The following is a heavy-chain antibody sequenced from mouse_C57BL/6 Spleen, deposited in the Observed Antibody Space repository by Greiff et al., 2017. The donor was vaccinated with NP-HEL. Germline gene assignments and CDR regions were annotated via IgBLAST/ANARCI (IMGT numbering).Heavy chain of an antibody. Sequence: EVQLQESGPGLVKPSQSLSLTCSVTGYSITSGYYWNWIRQFPGNKLEWMGYISYDGSNNYNPSLKNRISITRDTSKNQFFLKLNSVTTEDTATYYCARVSGSSSMDYWGQGTSVTVSS. CDR3: ARVSGSSSMDY. V-gene: IGHV3-6*01. D-gene: IGHD1-1*01. J-gene: IGHJ4*01. CDR1: GYSITSGYY. CDR2: ISYDGSN.